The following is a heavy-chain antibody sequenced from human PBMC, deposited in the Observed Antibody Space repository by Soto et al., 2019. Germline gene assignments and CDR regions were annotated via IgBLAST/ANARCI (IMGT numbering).Heavy chain of an antibody. J-gene: IGHJ4*02. CDR2: IDYSGST. Sequence: QVQLQESGPGLVKPSHTLSLTCTVSGGYISSGGYYWSWIRQHPGKGLEWIAYIDYSGSTYYNPSLESRVTISVDTSKNQFSLKLSSVTAADTAVYYCARRTVATIYYFDYWGQGTLVTVSS. D-gene: IGHD5-12*01. CDR3: ARRTVATIYYFDY. CDR1: GGYISSGGYY. V-gene: IGHV4-31*03.